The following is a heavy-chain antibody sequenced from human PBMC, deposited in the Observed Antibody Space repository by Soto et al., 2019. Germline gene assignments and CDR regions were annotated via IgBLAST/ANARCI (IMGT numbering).Heavy chain of an antibody. J-gene: IGHJ5*02. CDR3: ARDKLTAGTTVTTSWFDP. D-gene: IGHD4-17*01. CDR1: GYTFTSYG. V-gene: IGHV1-18*01. Sequence: QVQLVQSGAEVKKPGASVKVSCKASGYTFTSYGISWVRQAPGQGLEWMGWISAYNGNTNYAQKRQGKGTMTTDTSTSAAYMELRSRRSDDTAVYYCARDKLTAGTTVTTSWFDPWGQGTLVTVSS. CDR2: ISAYNGNT.